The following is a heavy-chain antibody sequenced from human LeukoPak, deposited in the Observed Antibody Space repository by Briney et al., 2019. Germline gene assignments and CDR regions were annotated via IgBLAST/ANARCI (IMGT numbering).Heavy chain of an antibody. J-gene: IGHJ5*02. CDR2: VYYSGSA. V-gene: IGHV4-39*07. Sequence: SETLSLTCTVSGGSISTSSYYWGWIRQPPGKGLEWIGSVYYSGSAYYNPSLTSRVTISVDTSKNQFSLKLSSVTAADTAVYYCAREEAAAGTGWFDPWGQGTLVTVSS. CDR3: AREEAAAGTGWFDP. D-gene: IGHD6-13*01. CDR1: GGSISTSSYY.